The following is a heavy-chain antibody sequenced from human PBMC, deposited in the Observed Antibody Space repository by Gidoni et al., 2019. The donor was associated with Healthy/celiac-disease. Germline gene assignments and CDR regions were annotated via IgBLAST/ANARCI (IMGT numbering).Heavy chain of an antibody. Sequence: STYYNSSLKSRVTISVDTSKNQFSLKLSSVTAADTAVYYCARVLDYYDSSGYYGQGIDPWGQGTLVTVSS. CDR3: ARVLDYYDSSGYYGQGIDP. CDR2: ST. J-gene: IGHJ5*02. V-gene: IGHV4-31*02. D-gene: IGHD3-22*01.